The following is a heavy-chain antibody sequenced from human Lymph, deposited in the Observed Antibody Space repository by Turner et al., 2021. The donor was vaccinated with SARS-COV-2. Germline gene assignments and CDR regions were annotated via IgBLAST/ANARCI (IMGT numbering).Heavy chain of an antibody. Sequence: EVQLLESGGGLVQPGGNLRLSCEASGITFSSSAMSWVLQAPGKGLEWVSIISVSGGSTNYADSVKVRFTISRDNSKNTLYLQMNSLRAEDTAVYYCAKNEMSMIVVAITLFDYWGQGTLVTVSS. D-gene: IGHD3-22*01. CDR3: AKNEMSMIVVAITLFDY. CDR1: GITFSSSA. CDR2: ISVSGGST. V-gene: IGHV3-23*01. J-gene: IGHJ4*02.